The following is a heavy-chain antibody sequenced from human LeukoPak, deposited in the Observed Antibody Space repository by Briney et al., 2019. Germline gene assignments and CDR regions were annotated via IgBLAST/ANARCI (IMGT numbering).Heavy chain of an antibody. CDR2: IDRSGTT. V-gene: IGHV4-4*02. CDR3: AKAPFDSSGLLGY. D-gene: IGHD3-22*01. Sequence: SGTLSLTCAVSGGSISSSNWWSWVRQPPGNGLEWIGEIDRSGTTNYNPSLKSRITISVDKSNNQFSLKLSYVIAADTAVYYCAKAPFDSSGLLGYWGQGTLVTVSS. J-gene: IGHJ4*02. CDR1: GGSISSSNW.